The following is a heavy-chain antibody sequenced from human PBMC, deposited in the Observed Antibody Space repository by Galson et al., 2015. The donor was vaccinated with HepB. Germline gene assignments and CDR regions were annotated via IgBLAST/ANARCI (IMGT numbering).Heavy chain of an antibody. CDR3: ARDARLWGYDFWSGLFDY. J-gene: IGHJ4*02. CDR2: IWYDGSNK. V-gene: IGHV3-33*01. Sequence: SLRLSCAASGFTFSSYGMHWVRQAPGKGLEWVAVIWYDGSNKYYADSVKGRFTISRDNSKNTLYLQMNSLRAEDTAVYYCARDARLWGYDFWSGLFDYWGQGTLVTVSS. CDR1: GFTFSSYG. D-gene: IGHD3-3*01.